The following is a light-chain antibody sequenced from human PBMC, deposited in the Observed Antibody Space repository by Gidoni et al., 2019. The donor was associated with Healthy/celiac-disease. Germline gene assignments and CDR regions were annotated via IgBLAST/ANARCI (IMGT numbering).Light chain of an antibody. CDR3: QQRSNWLT. Sequence: EIVLLQSPATLSLSPGERATLSCRASQSVSSYLAWYQQKPGQAPRLLIYDASNRATGIPARFSGSGSGTDFTLTISSLEPEDFAVYYCQQRSNWLTFGGGTKVEIK. V-gene: IGKV3-11*01. CDR2: DAS. J-gene: IGKJ4*01. CDR1: QSVSSY.